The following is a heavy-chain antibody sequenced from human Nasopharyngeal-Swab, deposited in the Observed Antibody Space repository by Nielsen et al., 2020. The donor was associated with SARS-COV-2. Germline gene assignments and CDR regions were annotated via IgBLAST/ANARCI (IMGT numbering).Heavy chain of an antibody. J-gene: IGHJ4*02. D-gene: IGHD1-26*01. CDR2: INWNSGSI. CDR3: AKDPARIVGAPTAAFDF. Sequence: GGSRRPSCAASGFTFDDYAMHWVRQAPGKGLEWVSGINWNSGSIGYADSVKGRFTISRDNAKNSLYLQMNSLRPEDTALYYCAKDPARIVGAPTAAFDFWGQGTLVTVSS. CDR1: GFTFDDYA. V-gene: IGHV3-9*01.